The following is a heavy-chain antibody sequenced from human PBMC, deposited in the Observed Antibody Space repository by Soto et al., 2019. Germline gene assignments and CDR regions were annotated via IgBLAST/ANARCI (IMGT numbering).Heavy chain of an antibody. CDR2: ITVSGGGI. CDR3: AALPTFYRGYFDY. V-gene: IGHV3-23*01. CDR1: GFTFRKYA. D-gene: IGHD4-4*01. J-gene: IGHJ4*02. Sequence: GGSLRLSCVTSGFTFRKYAMSWVRQAPGKGLEWISGITVSGGGIYYADSVKGRFTISTDASKNTLYLQMNSLRADDTAVYYCAALPTFYRGYFDYWGQGTQVTVSS.